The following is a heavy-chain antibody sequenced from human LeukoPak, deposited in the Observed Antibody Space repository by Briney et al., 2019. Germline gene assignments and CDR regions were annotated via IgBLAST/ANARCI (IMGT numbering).Heavy chain of an antibody. Sequence: PGGSLRLSCTGSGFNFSAHLMTWVRQVPGKGLEWISSVSGGGTDTYYADSVKGRFIVSRDDSKSTIYLLMNGLTVEDTATYFCARGQWFDGFDHWGQGTLATVSS. D-gene: IGHD3-22*01. CDR2: VSGGGTDT. V-gene: IGHV3-23*01. CDR3: ARGQWFDGFDH. J-gene: IGHJ4*02. CDR1: GFNFSAHL.